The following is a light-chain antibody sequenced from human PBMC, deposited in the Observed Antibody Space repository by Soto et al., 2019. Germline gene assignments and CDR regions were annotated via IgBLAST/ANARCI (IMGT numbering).Light chain of an antibody. Sequence: QSVLTQPASVSGSPGQSITIYCTGTSSDVGGYNYVSWYQQHPGKAPKLMIYDVSNRPSGVSNRFSGSKSGNTASLTISGLQAEDEADYYCSSYTCSSTLLYVFGTGTKVTLL. V-gene: IGLV2-14*01. J-gene: IGLJ1*01. CDR2: DVS. CDR3: SSYTCSSTLLYV. CDR1: SSDVGGYNY.